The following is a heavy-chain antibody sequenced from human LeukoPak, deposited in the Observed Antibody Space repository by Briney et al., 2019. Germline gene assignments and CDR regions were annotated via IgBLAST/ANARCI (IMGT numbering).Heavy chain of an antibody. Sequence: PGGPLRLSCAASGFTFSSYSMNWVRQAPGKGLEWVSSISSSSSYIYYADSVKGRFTISRDNAKNSLYLQMNSLRAEDTAVYYCARDRDSSWYDYWGQGTLVTVSS. V-gene: IGHV3-21*01. J-gene: IGHJ4*02. CDR3: ARDRDSSWYDY. CDR1: GFTFSSYS. D-gene: IGHD6-13*01. CDR2: ISSSSSYI.